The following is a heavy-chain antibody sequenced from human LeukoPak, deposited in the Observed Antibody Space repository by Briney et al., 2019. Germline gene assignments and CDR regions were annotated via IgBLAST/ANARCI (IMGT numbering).Heavy chain of an antibody. CDR2: ISGSGGST. CDR3: AGGPSGWPGNPYYFDY. Sequence: GGSLRLSCAASGITFSSYAMSWVRQAPGKGLEWVSAISGSGGSTYYADSVKGRFTISRDNSKNALYLQMNSLRAEDTAVYYCAGGPSGWPGNPYYFDYWGQGTLVTVSS. CDR1: GITFSSYA. J-gene: IGHJ4*02. V-gene: IGHV3-23*01. D-gene: IGHD6-19*01.